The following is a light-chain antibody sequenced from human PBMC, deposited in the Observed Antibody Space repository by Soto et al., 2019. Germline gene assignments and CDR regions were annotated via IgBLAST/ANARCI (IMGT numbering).Light chain of an antibody. V-gene: IGKV1-5*01. CDR1: QSVGTW. CDR2: GAS. Sequence: DIQMTQSASTLSASVGCRVTITCRASQSVGTWVAWYQQKPGKAPKLLIYGASNLESGVPSRYRGSGSGTEFTLTITTLQPDDFETYFCQLYNRNTWSFGPGTKVDIK. J-gene: IGKJ1*01. CDR3: QLYNRNTWS.